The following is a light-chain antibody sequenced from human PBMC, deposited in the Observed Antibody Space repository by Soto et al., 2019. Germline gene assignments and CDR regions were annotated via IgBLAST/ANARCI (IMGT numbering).Light chain of an antibody. V-gene: IGKV3-15*01. CDR2: CIS. J-gene: IGKJ5*01. CDR3: QQYSKRPRT. CDR1: QSVXSN. Sequence: EMEMTQCTAILSVSPGESATLSCRASQSVXSNYLAWYQQQPGQTPRLLTDCISTSATGIPARLSGSGSATEFSLTISSLQSEDFAVYYCQQYSKRPRTFGQGTRLEIK.